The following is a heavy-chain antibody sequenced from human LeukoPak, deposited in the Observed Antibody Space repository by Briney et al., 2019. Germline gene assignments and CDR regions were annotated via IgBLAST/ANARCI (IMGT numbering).Heavy chain of an antibody. J-gene: IGHJ6*03. D-gene: IGHD3-16*01. Sequence: GGSLRLSCAPSGFSFNRRGMNWVRQPPGKGLEWGSYISPRSETIFYAESVQGRFAVSRDDAKSSLYLQMHTLRVEDTAVYYCARIDGPTVFTYYMDLWGKGTTVTVAS. CDR1: GFSFNRRG. CDR3: ARIDGPTVFTYYMDL. V-gene: IGHV3-48*04. CDR2: ISPRSETI.